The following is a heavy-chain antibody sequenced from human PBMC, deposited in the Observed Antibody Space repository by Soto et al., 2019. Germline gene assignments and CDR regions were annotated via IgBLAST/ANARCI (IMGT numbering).Heavy chain of an antibody. CDR3: ARGTYYDILTAPDAFDI. CDR1: GGSISSYY. D-gene: IGHD3-9*01. Sequence: SETLSLTCTVSGGSISSYYWSWIRQPPGKGLEWIGYIYYSGSTNYNPSLKSRVTISVDTSKNQFSLKLSSVTAADTAVYYCARGTYYDILTAPDAFDIWGQGTMVTVSS. V-gene: IGHV4-59*01. CDR2: IYYSGST. J-gene: IGHJ3*02.